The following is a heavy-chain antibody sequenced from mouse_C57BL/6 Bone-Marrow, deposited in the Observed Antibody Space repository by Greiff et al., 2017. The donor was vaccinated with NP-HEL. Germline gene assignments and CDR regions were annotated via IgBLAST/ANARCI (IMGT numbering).Heavy chain of an antibody. D-gene: IGHD2-5*01. CDR2: IYPRSGNT. Sequence: QVQLKQSGAELARPGASVKLSCKASGYTFTSYGISWVKQRTGQGLEWIGEIYPRSGNTYYNEKFKGKATLTADKSSSTAYMELRSLTSEDSAVYFCARRAYYSNLGFAYWGQGNLVTGSA. V-gene: IGHV1-81*01. CDR1: GYTFTSYG. CDR3: ARRAYYSNLGFAY. J-gene: IGHJ3*01.